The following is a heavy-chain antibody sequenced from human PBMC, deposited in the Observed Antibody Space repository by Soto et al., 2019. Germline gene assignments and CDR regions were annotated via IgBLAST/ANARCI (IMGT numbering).Heavy chain of an antibody. CDR3: ARGRSFGAADYYFDY. J-gene: IGHJ4*02. CDR2: INPSGGST. Sequence: ASVKGSCKASGYTLTGDYVRWVRQAPGQGPECMGRINPSGGSTTYAPKFQGRVTMTRDTSTSTGYMELSSLRSEDTALYFCARGRSFGAADYYFDYWGQGTLVTVSS. D-gene: IGHD6-13*01. CDR1: GYTLTGDY. V-gene: IGHV1-46*01.